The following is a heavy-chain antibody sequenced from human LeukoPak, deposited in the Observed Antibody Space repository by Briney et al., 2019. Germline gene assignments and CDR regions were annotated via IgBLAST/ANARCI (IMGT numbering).Heavy chain of an antibody. CDR1: GFTFSSYS. CDR3: ARDYYDDSSGRPYYFDY. V-gene: IGHV3-21*01. Sequence: GGSLRLSCAASGFTFSSYSRNWVRQPPGKGLEWVSSISSSSSYIYYPDSVKCRFTISRDNAKNSLYLQMNSLRAEDTAVYYCARDYYDDSSGRPYYFDYWGRGTLVTVS. D-gene: IGHD3-22*01. CDR2: ISSSSSYI. J-gene: IGHJ4*02.